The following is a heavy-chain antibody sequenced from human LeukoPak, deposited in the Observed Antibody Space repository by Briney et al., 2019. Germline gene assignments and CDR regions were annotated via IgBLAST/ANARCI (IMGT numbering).Heavy chain of an antibody. D-gene: IGHD1-14*01. CDR3: ARNLGTLATGGVALDI. CDR1: GLTFSSYS. V-gene: IGHV3-66*01. CDR2: IYTGGST. J-gene: IGHJ3*02. Sequence: GGSLRLSCAASGLTFSSYSMNWVRQAPGKGLEWVSVIYTGGSTHYPDSVMGRFTISRDDSKNTVSLQMNSLRAEDTAVYYCARNLGTLATGGVALDIWGQGTMVTVAS.